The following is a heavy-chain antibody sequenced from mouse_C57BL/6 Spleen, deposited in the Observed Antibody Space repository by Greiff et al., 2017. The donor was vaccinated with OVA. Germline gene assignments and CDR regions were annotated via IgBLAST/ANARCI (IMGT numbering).Heavy chain of an antibody. D-gene: IGHD2-5*01. CDR2: ISYDGSN. Sequence: EVQVVESGPGLVKPSQSLSLTCSVTGYSITSGYYWNWIRQFPGNKLEWMGYISYDGSNNYNPSLKNRISITRDTSKNQFFLKLNSVTTEDTATYYCAKYSNYDYFDYWGQGTTLTVSS. CDR3: AKYSNYDYFDY. V-gene: IGHV3-6*01. J-gene: IGHJ2*01. CDR1: GYSITSGYY.